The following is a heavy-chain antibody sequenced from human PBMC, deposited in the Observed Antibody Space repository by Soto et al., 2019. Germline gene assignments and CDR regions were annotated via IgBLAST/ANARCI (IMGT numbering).Heavy chain of an antibody. D-gene: IGHD5-18*01. J-gene: IGHJ4*02. Sequence: EVQLVESGGGLVQPGGSLRLSCAASGFTFSSYEMNWVRQAPGKGLEWVSYISSSGSTIYYADSVKGRFTISRDNAKNSLYLQMNSLRAEDTAVYYCAREGARGGYNYGRYPFWFDYWGQGILVTVSS. V-gene: IGHV3-48*03. CDR2: ISSSGSTI. CDR3: AREGARGGYNYGRYPFWFDY. CDR1: GFTFSSYE.